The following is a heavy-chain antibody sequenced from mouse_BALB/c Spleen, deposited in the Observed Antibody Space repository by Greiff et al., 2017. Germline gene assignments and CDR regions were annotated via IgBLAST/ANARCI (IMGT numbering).Heavy chain of an antibody. Sequence: VKLMESGAELMKPGASVKISCKATGYTFSSYWIEWVKQRPGHGLEWIGEILPGSGSTNYNEKFKGKATFTADTSSNTAYMQLSSLTSEDSAVYYCARLGQLAWFAYWGQGTLVTVSA. D-gene: IGHD4-1*02. J-gene: IGHJ3*01. CDR2: ILPGSGST. CDR1: GYTFSSYW. CDR3: ARLGQLAWFAY. V-gene: IGHV1-9*01.